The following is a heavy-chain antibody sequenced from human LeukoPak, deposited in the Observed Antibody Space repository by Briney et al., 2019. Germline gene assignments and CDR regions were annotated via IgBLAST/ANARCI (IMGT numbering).Heavy chain of an antibody. CDR1: GGTFSSYA. CDR2: IIPIFGTA. Sequence: SVKVSCKASGGTFSSYAISWVRQAPGQGLEWMGRIIPIFGTANYAQKFQGRVTITTDESTSTAYMELSSLRAEDTAVDYCASQRVVVVPAATIAFDIWGQGTMVTVSS. J-gene: IGHJ3*02. CDR3: ASQRVVVVPAATIAFDI. D-gene: IGHD2-2*01. V-gene: IGHV1-69*05.